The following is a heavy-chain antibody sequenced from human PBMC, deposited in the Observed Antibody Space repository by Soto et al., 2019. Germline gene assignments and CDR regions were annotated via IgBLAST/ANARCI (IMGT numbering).Heavy chain of an antibody. J-gene: IGHJ4*02. CDR2: ITYSGSNK. V-gene: IGHV3-30-3*01. CDR1: GFTFANYA. D-gene: IGHD3-22*01. Sequence: GGSLRLSCAASGFTFANYAMHWVRQAPGDGLEWVAVITYSGSNKFYADSVKGRFTVSRDNSKNTVSLQMNSLRAEDTAIYYCARDAYYDSSGLAFDSWGQGSLVTVSS. CDR3: ARDAYYDSSGLAFDS.